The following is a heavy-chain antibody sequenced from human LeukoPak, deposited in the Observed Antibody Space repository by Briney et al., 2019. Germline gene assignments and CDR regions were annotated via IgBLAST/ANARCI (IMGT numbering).Heavy chain of an antibody. CDR3: AKDRSRSWSLDY. D-gene: IGHD6-13*01. J-gene: IGHJ4*02. CDR2: ISYDGSNR. CDR1: GIHFRCSG. Sequence: GSLKPSWAAPGIHFRCSGQQWVRQASGQGLEWVALISYDGSNRDYADSVKGRFTISRDNSKNTLYLQMNSLIAEDTAVYYCAKDRSRSWSLDYWGQGTLVTVSS. V-gene: IGHV3-30*18.